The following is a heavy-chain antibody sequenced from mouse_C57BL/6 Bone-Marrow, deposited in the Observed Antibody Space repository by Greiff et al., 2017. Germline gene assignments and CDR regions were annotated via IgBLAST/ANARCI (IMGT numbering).Heavy chain of an antibody. V-gene: IGHV1-15*01. CDR3: TYAAGERPLDWYFDV. Sequence: VQLQQSGAELVRPGASVTLSCKASGYTFTDYEMHWVKQTPVHGLEWIGAIDPETGGTAYNQKFKGKAILTADKSSSTAYMELRSLTSGDSAVYYLTYAAGERPLDWYFDVWGTGTTVTVSS. CDR1: GYTFTDYE. CDR2: IDPETGGT. J-gene: IGHJ1*03. D-gene: IGHD6-5*01.